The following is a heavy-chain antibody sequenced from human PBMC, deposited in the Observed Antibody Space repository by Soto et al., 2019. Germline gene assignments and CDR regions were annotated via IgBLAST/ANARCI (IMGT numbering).Heavy chain of an antibody. D-gene: IGHD2-2*01. Sequence: QVQLVESGGGLVKPGGSLRLSCAASGFTFSDYFMAWIRQAPGKGLEWIAYISRNSRYTNFADSVRGRFTISRDNAKNSLYLQMNDLSAEDTAVYYCATNYQVPSDDAFDVWGQGTMVTVSS. CDR3: ATNYQVPSDDAFDV. J-gene: IGHJ3*01. CDR2: ISRNSRYT. CDR1: GFTFSDYF. V-gene: IGHV3-11*06.